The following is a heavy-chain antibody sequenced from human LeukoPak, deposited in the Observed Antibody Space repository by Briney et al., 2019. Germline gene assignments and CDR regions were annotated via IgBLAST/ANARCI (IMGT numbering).Heavy chain of an antibody. CDR2: IIPILGIA. V-gene: IGHV1-69*04. CDR3: AREGRSSGYYVH. CDR1: GGTFSSYA. Sequence: SVKVSCKASGGTFSSYAISWVRQAPGQGLEWMGRIIPILGIANYAQKFQGRVTITADKSTSTAYMELSSLRSEDTAVYYCAREGRSSGYYVHWGQGTLVTVSS. J-gene: IGHJ4*02. D-gene: IGHD3-22*01.